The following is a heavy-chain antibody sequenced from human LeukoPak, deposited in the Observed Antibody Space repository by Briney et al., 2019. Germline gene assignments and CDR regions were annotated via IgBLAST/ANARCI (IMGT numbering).Heavy chain of an antibody. Sequence: GRSLRLSCAASGFTFSSYAMHWVRQAPGKGLEWVSGISGSGTSTYYADSVKGRFTISRDNSKNTLYLQMNSLRAEDTAVYYCAKETQGTGYSSGWGQGTLVTVSS. D-gene: IGHD6-19*01. J-gene: IGHJ4*02. CDR3: AKETQGTGYSSG. V-gene: IGHV3-23*01. CDR2: ISGSGTST. CDR1: GFTFSSYA.